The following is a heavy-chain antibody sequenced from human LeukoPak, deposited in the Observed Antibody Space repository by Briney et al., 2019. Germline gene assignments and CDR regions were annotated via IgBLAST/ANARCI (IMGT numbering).Heavy chain of an antibody. CDR1: GFTFSSYS. CDR2: ISSSSSTI. V-gene: IGHV3-48*01. CDR3: AMFGGVIVTDYY. J-gene: IGHJ4*02. Sequence: GGSLRLSRAASGFTFSSYSMNWARQAPGKGLEWVSYISSSSSTIYYADSVKGRFTISRDNAKNSLYLQMNSLRAEDTAVYYCAMFGGVIVTDYYWGQGTLVTVSS. D-gene: IGHD3-16*02.